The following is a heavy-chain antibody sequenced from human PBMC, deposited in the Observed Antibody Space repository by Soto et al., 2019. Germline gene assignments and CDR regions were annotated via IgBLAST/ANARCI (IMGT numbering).Heavy chain of an antibody. Sequence: QVQLVQSGAEVKKPGASVKVSCKASGYTFTGYYMHWVRQAPGQGLEWMGWINTNSGGTNYAQKFQGWVTMTRDTYTSTAYKEVSRMESDDTDVCCCVRAPRYWSGWSGGYGRDSWGEGIRVSVSS. CDR3: VRAPRYWSGWSGGYGRDS. CDR1: GYTFTGYY. J-gene: IGHJ6*01. CDR2: INTNSGGT. D-gene: IGHD3-3*01. V-gene: IGHV1-2*04.